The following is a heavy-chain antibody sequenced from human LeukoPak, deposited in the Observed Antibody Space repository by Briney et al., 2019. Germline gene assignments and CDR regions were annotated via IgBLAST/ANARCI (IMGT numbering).Heavy chain of an antibody. D-gene: IGHD4-17*01. CDR2: MYNNGNT. CDR3: ARVGGDRVAY. Sequence: GGSLRLSCAASGLTVSSKYMSWVRQAPGKGLELVSVMYNNGNTHYADSVKGRFTISRDNVKNMRYLQMNSLRPEDTAVYYCARVGGDRVAYWGQGTLVTVSS. V-gene: IGHV3-53*01. J-gene: IGHJ4*02. CDR1: GLTVSSKY.